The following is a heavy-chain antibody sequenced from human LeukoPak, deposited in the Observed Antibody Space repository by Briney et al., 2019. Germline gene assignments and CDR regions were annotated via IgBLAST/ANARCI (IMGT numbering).Heavy chain of an antibody. Sequence: SETLSLTCPVSGGSLSSYYWSWFRQPAGKGLDGIGRIYPSGSTNYNPPLKSRVTISVNTSKNQFSLKLSSVTAADTALYYCAAYYDSWSYYPNWFDPWGQGTLVTVSS. D-gene: IGHD3-10*01. CDR1: GGSLSSYY. CDR3: AAYYDSWSYYPNWFDP. CDR2: IYPSGST. V-gene: IGHV4-4*07. J-gene: IGHJ5*02.